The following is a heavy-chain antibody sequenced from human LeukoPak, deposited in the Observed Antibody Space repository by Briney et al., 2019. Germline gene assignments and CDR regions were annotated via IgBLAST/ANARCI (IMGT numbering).Heavy chain of an antibody. D-gene: IGHD2-2*01. CDR2: ISSSSSYI. V-gene: IGHV3-21*01. CDR3: ATDFRYCSSTSCSDAFDI. J-gene: IGHJ3*02. CDR1: GFTFSSYS. Sequence: GGSLRLSCAASGFTFSSYSMNWVRQAPGKGLEWVSSISSSSSYIYYADSVKGRFTISRDNAKNSLYLQMNSLRAEDTAVYYCATDFRYCSSTSCSDAFDIWGQGTMVTVSS.